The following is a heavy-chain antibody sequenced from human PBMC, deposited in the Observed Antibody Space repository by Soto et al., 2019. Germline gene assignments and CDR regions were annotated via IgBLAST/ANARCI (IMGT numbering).Heavy chain of an antibody. V-gene: IGHV4-30-4*01. Sequence: SETLSLTCTVSGGSIRNGDYYWGWMRQPPGKGLEWIGYVYYSGTTYSHPSLKSRVTISVDTSENEFSLRLSSVTAADTAVYYCVTVNLVGAAYYFDYWGPGTLVTVSS. CDR2: VYYSGTT. CDR1: GGSIRNGDYY. D-gene: IGHD1-26*01. J-gene: IGHJ4*02. CDR3: VTVNLVGAAYYFDY.